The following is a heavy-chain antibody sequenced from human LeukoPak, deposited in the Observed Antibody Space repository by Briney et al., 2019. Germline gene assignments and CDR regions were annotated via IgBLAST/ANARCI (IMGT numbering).Heavy chain of an antibody. V-gene: IGHV3-21*01. D-gene: IGHD4-17*01. CDR2: ISSSSSYI. J-gene: IGHJ3*02. CDR3: ARERVTTVTTDAFDI. Sequence: GGSLRLSCAASGFTFSSYSMNWVRQAPGKGLEWVSSISSSSSYIYYADSVKGRFTISRDNAKSSLYLQMNSLRAEDTAVYYCARERVTTVTTDAFDIWGQGTMVTVSS. CDR1: GFTFSSYS.